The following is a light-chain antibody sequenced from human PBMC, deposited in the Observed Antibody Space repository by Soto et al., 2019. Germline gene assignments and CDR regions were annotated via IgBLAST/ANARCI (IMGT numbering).Light chain of an antibody. CDR3: HQYNDWSLT. CDR1: QSVSSD. V-gene: IGKV3-15*01. Sequence: LVITHSAAVLSVSPGARATLSCRASQSVSSDLAWYQLKPGQAPSLLIYGASTRATGIPARFSGSGSGTEFTLTISSLQSEDFAVYYCHQYNDWSLTFGRGTMVEVK. J-gene: IGKJ4*01. CDR2: GAS.